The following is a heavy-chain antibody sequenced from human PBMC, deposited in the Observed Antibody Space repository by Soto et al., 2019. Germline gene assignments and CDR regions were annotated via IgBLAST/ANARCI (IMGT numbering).Heavy chain of an antibody. Sequence: ASVKVSCKVSGYTLTELSMHWVRQAPGKGLEWMGGFDPEDGETIYAQKFQGRVTMTEDTSTDTAYMELSSLRSEDTAVYYCATDGFGSYLFDYWGQGTLVTVSS. CDR1: GYTLTELS. CDR2: FDPEDGET. D-gene: IGHD1-26*01. J-gene: IGHJ4*02. V-gene: IGHV1-24*01. CDR3: ATDGFGSYLFDY.